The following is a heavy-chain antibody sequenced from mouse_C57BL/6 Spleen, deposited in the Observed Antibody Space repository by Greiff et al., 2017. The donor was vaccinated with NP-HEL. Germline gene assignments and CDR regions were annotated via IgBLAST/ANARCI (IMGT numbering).Heavy chain of an antibody. J-gene: IGHJ1*03. CDR3: ARSYYGSSLYWYFEV. V-gene: IGHV1-54*01. D-gene: IGHD1-1*01. Sequence: QVQLKESGAELVRPGTSVKVSCKASGYAFTNYLIEWVKQRPGQGLEWIGVINPGSGGTNYNEKFKGKATLTADKSSSTAYMQLSSLTSEDSAVYFCARSYYGSSLYWYFEVWGTGTTVTVAS. CDR1: GYAFTNYL. CDR2: INPGSGGT.